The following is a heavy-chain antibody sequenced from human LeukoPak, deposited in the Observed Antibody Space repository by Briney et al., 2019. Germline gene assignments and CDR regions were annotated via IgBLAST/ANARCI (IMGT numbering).Heavy chain of an antibody. CDR1: GFTFSSYA. Sequence: PERSLRLSCAASGFTFSSYAMHWVRQAPGTGLEWVAVISRDGDNIHYADSVKGRFTISRDNSRNTLYLQMNSLRAEDTALYYCAKDMVPDDYYDSSGSHGYYYGMDVWGQGTTVTVSS. J-gene: IGHJ6*02. D-gene: IGHD3-22*01. CDR3: AKDMVPDDYYDSSGSHGYYYGMDV. V-gene: IGHV3-30-3*01. CDR2: ISRDGDNI.